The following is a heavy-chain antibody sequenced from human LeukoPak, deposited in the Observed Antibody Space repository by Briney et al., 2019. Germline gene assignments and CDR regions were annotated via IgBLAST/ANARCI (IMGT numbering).Heavy chain of an antibody. CDR1: GFTFSSYW. CDR2: INSDGSST. CDR3: AKENPYYYMDV. Sequence: PGGSLRLSCAASGFTFSSYWMHWVRQAPGKGLVWVSRINSDGSSTSYADSVKGRFTISRDSAKNTLYLQMNSLRTEDTALYYCAKENPYYYMDVWGKGTTVTVSS. V-gene: IGHV3-74*01. D-gene: IGHD1-14*01. J-gene: IGHJ6*03.